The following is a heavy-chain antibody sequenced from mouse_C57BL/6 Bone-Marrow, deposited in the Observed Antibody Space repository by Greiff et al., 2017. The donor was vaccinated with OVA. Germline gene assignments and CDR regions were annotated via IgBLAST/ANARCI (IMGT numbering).Heavy chain of an antibody. V-gene: IGHV5-4*03. CDR3: ARRGYGKPYAMDY. J-gene: IGHJ4*01. D-gene: IGHD2-1*01. CDR2: ISDGGSYT. CDR1: GFTFSSYA. Sequence: EVKLMESGGGLVKPGGSLKLSCAASGFTFSSYAMSWVRQTPEKRLEWVATISDGGSYTYYPDNVKGRFTISRDNAKNNLYLQMSHLKSEDTAMYYCARRGYGKPYAMDYWGQGTSVTVSS.